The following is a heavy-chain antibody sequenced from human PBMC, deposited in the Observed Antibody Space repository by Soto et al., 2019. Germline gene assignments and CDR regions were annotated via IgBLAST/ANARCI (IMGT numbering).Heavy chain of an antibody. CDR3: ARDYYYHSSGYYAGFDY. CDR1: GFTFSSYS. J-gene: IGHJ4*02. D-gene: IGHD3-22*01. Sequence: GGSLRLSCAASGFTFSSYSMNWVRQAPGKGLEWVSSISSSSSYIYYADSVKGRFTISRDNAKNSLYLQMNSLRAEDTAVYYCARDYYYHSSGYYAGFDYWGQGTLVTVSS. CDR2: ISSSSSYI. V-gene: IGHV3-21*01.